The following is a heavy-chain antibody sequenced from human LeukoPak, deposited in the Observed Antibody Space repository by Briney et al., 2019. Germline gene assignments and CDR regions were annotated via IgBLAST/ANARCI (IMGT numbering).Heavy chain of an antibody. V-gene: IGHV1-18*01. D-gene: IGHD3-3*01. Sequence: ASVKVSCKASGYTFTSYGISWVRQAPGQGLEWMGWFSAYNGNTNYAQMLQGRVTMTTDISTSTAYMELRSPRSDDTAVYYCARDLADFWSDYSTGDYWGQGTLVTVSS. CDR2: FSAYNGNT. J-gene: IGHJ4*02. CDR3: ARDLADFWSDYSTGDY. CDR1: GYTFTSYG.